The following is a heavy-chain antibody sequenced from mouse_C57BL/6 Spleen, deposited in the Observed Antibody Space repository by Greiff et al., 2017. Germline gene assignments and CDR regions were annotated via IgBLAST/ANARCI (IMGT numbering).Heavy chain of an antibody. CDR1: GYTFTSYW. J-gene: IGHJ3*01. CDR3: ARGGGSSYVWFAY. Sequence: QVQLQQPGAELVMPGASVKLSCKASGYTFTSYWMHWVKQRPGQGLEWIGEIDPSDSYTNYNQKFKGKSTLTVDKSSSTAYMQLSSLASEDSAVYYCARGGGSSYVWFAYWGQGTLVTVSA. CDR2: IDPSDSYT. D-gene: IGHD1-1*01. V-gene: IGHV1-69*01.